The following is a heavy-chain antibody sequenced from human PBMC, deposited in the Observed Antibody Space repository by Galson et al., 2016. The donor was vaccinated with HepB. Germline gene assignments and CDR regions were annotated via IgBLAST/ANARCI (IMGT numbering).Heavy chain of an antibody. J-gene: IGHJ5*02. CDR3: ARQRYCSTTRCFDP. CDR1: GGSISSGGFY. Sequence: TLSLTCTVSGGSISSGGFYWHWLRQHPGKGLEWIGYIFSSGSTYYNSSLKSRVAISIDTSKNQFSLKVNSVNAADTAVYYCARQRYCSTTRCFDPWGQGTLVTVSS. CDR2: IFSSGST. D-gene: IGHD2-2*01. V-gene: IGHV4-31*03.